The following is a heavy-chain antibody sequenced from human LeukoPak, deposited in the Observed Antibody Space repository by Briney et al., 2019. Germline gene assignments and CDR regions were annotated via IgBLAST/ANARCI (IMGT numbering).Heavy chain of an antibody. D-gene: IGHD3-10*01. J-gene: IGHJ6*04. V-gene: IGHV1-2*02. CDR3: ARDQSYGSGSRRMDV. Sequence: ASVKVSCKASGYTFTGYYMHWVRQAPGQGLEGMGWINPNSGGTNYAQKFQGRVTMTRDTSISTAYMELSRLRSDDTAVYYCARDQSYGSGSRRMDVWGKGTTVTVSS. CDR1: GYTFTGYY. CDR2: INPNSGGT.